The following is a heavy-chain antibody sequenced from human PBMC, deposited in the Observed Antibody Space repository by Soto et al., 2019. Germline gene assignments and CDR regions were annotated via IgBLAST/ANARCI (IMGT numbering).Heavy chain of an antibody. CDR2: ISPYNGNT. Sequence: QVQMVQSGTEVKKPGASVKVSCKASGYTFTNYAISWVRQAPGNGLEWMGYISPYNGNTSYIHSCQGRVTMTTNTSTNTAYMELRSLRSDDTAVYYCARDPGRYSTGSSCFWGLDDWGQGTLVTVAS. D-gene: IGHD2-8*02. CDR1: GYTFTNYA. V-gene: IGHV1-18*04. CDR3: ARDPGRYSTGSSCFWGLDD. J-gene: IGHJ4*02.